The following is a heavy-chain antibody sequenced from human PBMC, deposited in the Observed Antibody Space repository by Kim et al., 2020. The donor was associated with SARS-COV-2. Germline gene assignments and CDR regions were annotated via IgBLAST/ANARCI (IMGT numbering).Heavy chain of an antibody. CDR3: ARDAYSSSLLDP. Sequence: YAQTFQGRVTMTRETSISTAYMELSRLRSDDTAVYYCARDAYSSSLLDPWGQGTLVTVSS. D-gene: IGHD6-13*01. J-gene: IGHJ5*02. V-gene: IGHV1-2*02.